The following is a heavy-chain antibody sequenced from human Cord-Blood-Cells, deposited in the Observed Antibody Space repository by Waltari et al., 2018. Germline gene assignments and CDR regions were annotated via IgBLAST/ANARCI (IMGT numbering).Heavy chain of an antibody. J-gene: IGHJ5*02. CDR3: VRHDWGSGALNWFDP. Sequence: QLQLQESGPGLVKPSETLSLTCTVSGGPISSSSYYWGWIRQPPGKGLEWIGSIYYSGSTYYNPSLKSRVTISVDTSKNQFSLKLSSVTAADTAVYYCVRHDWGSGALNWFDPWGQGTLVTVSS. CDR2: IYYSGST. D-gene: IGHD7-27*01. CDR1: GGPISSSSYY. V-gene: IGHV4-39*01.